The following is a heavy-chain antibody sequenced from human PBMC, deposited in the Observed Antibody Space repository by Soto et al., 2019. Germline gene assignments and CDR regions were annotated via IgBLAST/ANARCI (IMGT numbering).Heavy chain of an antibody. D-gene: IGHD6-19*01. CDR2: TRNAANSFST. CDR3: ARDKLEQWLAHYYYYYGMDV. Sequence: GGSLRLSCAASGFTFSDHYMDWVRQAPGKGLEWVGRTRNAANSFSTQYAASVKGRFTISRDGSKSSLYLQMNSLKTEDTAVYYCARDKLEQWLAHYYYYYGMDVWGQGTTVTVSS. J-gene: IGHJ6*02. V-gene: IGHV3-72*01. CDR1: GFTFSDHY.